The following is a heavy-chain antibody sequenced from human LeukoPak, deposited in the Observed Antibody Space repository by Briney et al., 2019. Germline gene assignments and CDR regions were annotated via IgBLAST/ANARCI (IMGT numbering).Heavy chain of an antibody. CDR2: ISSDESST. D-gene: IGHD3-16*02. Sequence: GGSLRLSCAASGFTFSSYWMYWVRQAPGKGLVWVSRISSDESSTSYADSVKGRFTISRDDARNSLYLQMNSLRAEDTAIYYCTRDQGAGTYRSYGMDVWGQGTSVTVSS. CDR3: TRDQGAGTYRSYGMDV. V-gene: IGHV3-74*01. CDR1: GFTFSSYW. J-gene: IGHJ6*02.